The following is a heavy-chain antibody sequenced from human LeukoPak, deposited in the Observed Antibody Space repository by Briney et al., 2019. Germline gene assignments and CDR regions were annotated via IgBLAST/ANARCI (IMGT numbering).Heavy chain of an antibody. CDR3: STLTSRGLSDS. V-gene: IGHV3-15*01. D-gene: IGHD1-20*01. Sequence: GGSLRLSCAASGFTFSSYAMSWVRQAPGKGLEWVGRIKSKADGETIDYAAPVKGRFTFSRGDSKNMLYLQMNSLKSEDTAVYYCSTLTSRGLSDSWGQGTLVTVSS. CDR1: GFTFSSYA. CDR2: IKSKADGETI. J-gene: IGHJ4*02.